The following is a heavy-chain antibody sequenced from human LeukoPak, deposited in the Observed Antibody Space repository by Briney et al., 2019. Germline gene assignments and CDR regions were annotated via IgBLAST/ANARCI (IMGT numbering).Heavy chain of an antibody. D-gene: IGHD6-13*01. CDR2: INWNGGST. CDR1: GFTFDDYG. V-gene: IGHV3-20*04. J-gene: IGHJ6*03. CDR3: AKDFAAAGNEFGYYYYYMDV. Sequence: GGSLRLSCAASGFTFDDYGMSWVRQAPGKGLEWVSGINWNGGSTGYADSVKGRFTISRDNAKNSLYLQMNSLRAEDTAVYYCAKDFAAAGNEFGYYYYYMDVWGKGTTVTISS.